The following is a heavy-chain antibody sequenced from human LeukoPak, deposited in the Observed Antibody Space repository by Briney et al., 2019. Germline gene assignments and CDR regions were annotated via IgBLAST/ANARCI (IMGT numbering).Heavy chain of an antibody. CDR2: IRYDGSNK. CDR1: GFTFSSYG. J-gene: IGHJ4*02. D-gene: IGHD5-24*01. Sequence: GGSLRLSCAASGFTFSSYGMHWVRQAPGKGLEWVAFIRYDGSNKFYADSVKGRFTISRDNSRNTLYLQMNSLRAEDTAVYYCAKAASFGRDGYNDFDYWGQGTLVTVSS. V-gene: IGHV3-30*02. CDR3: AKAASFGRDGYNDFDY.